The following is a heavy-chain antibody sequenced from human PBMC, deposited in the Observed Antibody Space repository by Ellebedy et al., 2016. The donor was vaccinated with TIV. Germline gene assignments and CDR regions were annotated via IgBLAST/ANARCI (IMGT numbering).Heavy chain of an antibody. D-gene: IGHD2-2*01. Sequence: SVKVSCXASGGTFSSYAISWVRQAPGQGLEWMGGIIPIFGTANYAQKFQGRVTITADESTSTAYMELSSLRSEDTAVYYCASLDWGYCSSTSCRIYYYYGMDVWGQGTTVTVSS. CDR2: IIPIFGTA. J-gene: IGHJ6*02. V-gene: IGHV1-69*13. CDR3: ASLDWGYCSSTSCRIYYYYGMDV. CDR1: GGTFSSYA.